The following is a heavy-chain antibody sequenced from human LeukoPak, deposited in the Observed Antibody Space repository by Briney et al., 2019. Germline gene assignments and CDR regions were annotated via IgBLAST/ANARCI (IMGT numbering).Heavy chain of an antibody. CDR2: IYYSGST. CDR3: ARCVPLRFGEPDYFGY. Sequence: SETLSLTCTVSGGSISSYYWSWIRQPPGKGLEWIGYIYYSGSTNYNPSLKSRVTISVDTSKNQFSLRLSSVTAADTAVYYCARCVPLRFGEPDYFGYWGQGTLVTVSS. V-gene: IGHV4-59*08. J-gene: IGHJ4*02. CDR1: GGSISSYY. D-gene: IGHD3-10*01.